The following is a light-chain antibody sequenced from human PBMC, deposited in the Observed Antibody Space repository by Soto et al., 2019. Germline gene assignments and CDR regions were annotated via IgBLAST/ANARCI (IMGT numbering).Light chain of an antibody. CDR1: QGISSY. V-gene: IGKV1-8*01. Sequence: AIRMTQSPSSLSASTGYRVTITCRASQGISSYLAWYQQKPGKAPKLLIYAASTLQSGVPSRFSGSGSGTDFTLTISCLQSEDFATYYCQQDYSYTWTFGQGTKVEIK. CDR3: QQDYSYTWT. J-gene: IGKJ1*01. CDR2: AAS.